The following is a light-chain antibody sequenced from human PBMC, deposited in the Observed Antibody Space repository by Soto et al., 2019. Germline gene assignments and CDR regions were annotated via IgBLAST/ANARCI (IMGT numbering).Light chain of an antibody. Sequence: QSALTQPPSASGSPGQSVAISCTGTSSDVGGYNYGSWYQQHPGKAPKLMIYEVNKRPSGVTDRFSGSKSGNTASLTVSGPQAEDEADYYCSSYAGSSNVFGPGTKLTVL. V-gene: IGLV2-8*01. J-gene: IGLJ1*01. CDR2: EVN. CDR3: SSYAGSSNV. CDR1: SSDVGGYNY.